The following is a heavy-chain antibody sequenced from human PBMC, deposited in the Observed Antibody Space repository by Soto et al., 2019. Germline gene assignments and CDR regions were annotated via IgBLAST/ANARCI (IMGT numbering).Heavy chain of an antibody. V-gene: IGHV3-7*03. Sequence: GGSLRLSCAASGFTFSSYWMSWVRQAPGKGLEWVANIKQDGSEKYYVDSVKGRFTISSDNSKNTLYLQMNSLRAEDTAVYYCAKDLQPYYYYYYMDVWGKGTTVTVSS. D-gene: IGHD4-4*01. CDR1: GFTFSSYW. CDR3: AKDLQPYYYYYYMDV. CDR2: IKQDGSEK. J-gene: IGHJ6*03.